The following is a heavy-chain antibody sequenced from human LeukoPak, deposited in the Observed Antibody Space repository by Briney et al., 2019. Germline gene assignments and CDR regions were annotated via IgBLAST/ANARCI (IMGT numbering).Heavy chain of an antibody. Sequence: GGSLRLSCAASGFTFSSYAVHRVRQAPGKGLEYVSGISSNGDSTYYANSVKGRFTISRDNSKNTLYLQMGSLRAEDMAVYYCARDRGSSWLRGVDYWGQGTLVTVSS. CDR3: ARDRGSSWLRGVDY. CDR1: GFTFSSYA. J-gene: IGHJ4*02. CDR2: ISSNGDST. V-gene: IGHV3-64*01. D-gene: IGHD6-13*01.